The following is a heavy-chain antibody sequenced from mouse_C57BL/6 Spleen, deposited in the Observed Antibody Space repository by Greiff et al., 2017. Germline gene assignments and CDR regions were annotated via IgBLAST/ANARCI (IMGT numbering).Heavy chain of an antibody. V-gene: IGHV1-55*01. Sequence: VQLQPPWAALVKPGASVKMSCKASGYTFTSYWITWVKQRPGQGLEWIGDIYPGSGSTNYNEKFKSKATLTVDTSSSTAYMQLSSLTSEDSAVYYCARFHDGGYYTYFDYWGQGTTLTVAS. CDR1: GYTFTSYW. D-gene: IGHD2-3*01. CDR3: ARFHDGGYYTYFDY. J-gene: IGHJ2*01. CDR2: IYPGSGST.